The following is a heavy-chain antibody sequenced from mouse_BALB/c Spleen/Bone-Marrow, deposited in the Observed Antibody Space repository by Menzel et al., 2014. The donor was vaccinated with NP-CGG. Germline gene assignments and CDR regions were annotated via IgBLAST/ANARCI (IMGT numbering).Heavy chain of an antibody. CDR1: GDSITSGY. CDR2: ISYSGST. CDR3: ARFGYDYALDY. D-gene: IGHD2-2*01. Sequence: EVNVVELGPSLVKPSQTLSLTCSVTGDSITSGYLNWIRKFPGNKLEYMGYISYSGSTYYNPSLKSRISITRYTSKNQYYLQLKSVTTEDTATCYCARFGYDYALDYWGQGTSVTVSS. V-gene: IGHV3-8*02. J-gene: IGHJ4*01.